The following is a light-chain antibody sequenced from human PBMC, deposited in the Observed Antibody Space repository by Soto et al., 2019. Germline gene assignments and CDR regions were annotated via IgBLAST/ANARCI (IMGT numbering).Light chain of an antibody. J-gene: IGKJ1*01. Sequence: DIQMTQSPSTLSASVGDRVTITCRASQSISTWLAWYQQEPGKAPKLLIHKASSLQSGVPSRFSGSGSGTDFTLTISSLHPDDFATYYCQQYNSYSPTFGQGTKA. CDR2: KAS. V-gene: IGKV1-5*03. CDR3: QQYNSYSPT. CDR1: QSISTW.